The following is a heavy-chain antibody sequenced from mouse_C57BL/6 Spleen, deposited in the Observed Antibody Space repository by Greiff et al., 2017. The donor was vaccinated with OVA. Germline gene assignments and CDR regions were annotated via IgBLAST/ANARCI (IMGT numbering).Heavy chain of an antibody. Sequence: VKLVESGPGLVAPSQSLSITCTVSGFSLSSYAISWVRQPPGKGLEWLGVIWTGGGTNYNSALKSRLSISKDNSKSQVFLKMNSLQTDDTARYYCARNWGHYYGSPLDYWGQGTTLTVSS. CDR3: ARNWGHYYGSPLDY. CDR1: GFSLSSYA. V-gene: IGHV2-9-1*01. D-gene: IGHD1-1*01. J-gene: IGHJ2*01. CDR2: IWTGGGT.